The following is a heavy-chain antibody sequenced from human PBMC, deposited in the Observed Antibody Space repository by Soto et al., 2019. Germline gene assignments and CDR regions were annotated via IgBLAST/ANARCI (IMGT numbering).Heavy chain of an antibody. V-gene: IGHV5-10-1*01. CDR3: ARHMSLSMYTSTWYVDY. CDR2: IYPSDSYI. D-gene: IGHD6-13*01. CDR1: GYSFTTYW. Sequence: SAKMACKGSGYSFTTYWITWVRQIPAKCLEGMGRIYPSDSYINYSPSSQGHVTISTDKSISTAYLQWSSLKASDTAIYFFARHMSLSMYTSTWYVDYGGQGTLVTVSS. J-gene: IGHJ4*02.